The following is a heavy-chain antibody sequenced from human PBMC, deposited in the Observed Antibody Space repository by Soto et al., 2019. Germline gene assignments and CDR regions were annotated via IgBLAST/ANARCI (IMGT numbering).Heavy chain of an antibody. J-gene: IGHJ4*02. CDR1: GFTFSEYS. V-gene: IGHV3-21*01. CDR2: ITHSGTYV. Sequence: GGSLRLSCTASGFTFSEYSMSWVRQAPGKGLEWVSSITHSGTYVYYADSVKGRFTISRDSASNSLFLQMTSLRAEDTAVYHCARARGNDWYSDYWGQGALVTVSS. D-gene: IGHD5-12*01. CDR3: ARARGNDWYSDY.